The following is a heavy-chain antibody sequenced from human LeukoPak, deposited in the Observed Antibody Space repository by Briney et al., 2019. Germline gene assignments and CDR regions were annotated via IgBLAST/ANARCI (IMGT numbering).Heavy chain of an antibody. J-gene: IGHJ6*02. Sequence: ASVKVSCKVSGYTLTELSMHWVRQAPRKGLEWMGGFDPEDGETIYAQKFQGRVTMTEDTSTDAAYMELSSLRSEDTAVYYCATVKAPLQTTCGMDVWGQGTTVTVSS. V-gene: IGHV1-24*01. D-gene: IGHD1-14*01. CDR1: GYTLTELS. CDR3: ATVKAPLQTTCGMDV. CDR2: FDPEDGET.